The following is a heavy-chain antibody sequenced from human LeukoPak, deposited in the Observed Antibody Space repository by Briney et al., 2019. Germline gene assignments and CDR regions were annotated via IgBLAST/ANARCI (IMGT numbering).Heavy chain of an antibody. CDR1: GGSISSGGYY. V-gene: IGHV4-31*03. Sequence: PSQTLSLTCTVSGGSISSGGYYWSWIRQHPGKGLKWIGYIYNSRSTYYNPSLKSRVTISVDTSKNQFSLKLSSVSAADTAVYYCWGLRGGPPAFDNWGQGTMVTGSS. CDR2: IYNSRST. CDR3: WGLRGGPPAFDN. D-gene: IGHD3-16*01. J-gene: IGHJ3*02.